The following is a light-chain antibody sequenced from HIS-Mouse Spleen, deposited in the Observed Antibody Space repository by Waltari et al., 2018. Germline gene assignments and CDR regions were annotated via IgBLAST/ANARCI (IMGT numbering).Light chain of an antibody. CDR1: QGISSY. CDR3: QQLNSYPQA. Sequence: DIQLTQSPSFLSASVADRVTITCRASQGISSYLAWYQQKPGKAPKLLIYAASTLQSGVPSRFSGSGSGTEFTLTISSLQPEDFATYYCQQLNSYPQAFGGGTKVEIK. CDR2: AAS. V-gene: IGKV1-9*01. J-gene: IGKJ4*01.